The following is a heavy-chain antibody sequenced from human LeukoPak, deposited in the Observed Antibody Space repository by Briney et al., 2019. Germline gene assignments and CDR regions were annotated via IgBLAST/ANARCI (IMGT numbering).Heavy chain of an antibody. Sequence: SEALSLTCTVSGGSMSSYYWSFIRQPAGKGLEWIGRIHTSWTTYYNPSLKSRVTMSVDTSRNQFSLRLTSVTAADTAVYYCARGDYYDGGGRNWFDPWGQGTLVTVSS. CDR1: GGSMSSYY. D-gene: IGHD3-16*01. CDR2: IHTSWTT. J-gene: IGHJ5*02. CDR3: ARGDYYDGGGRNWFDP. V-gene: IGHV4-4*07.